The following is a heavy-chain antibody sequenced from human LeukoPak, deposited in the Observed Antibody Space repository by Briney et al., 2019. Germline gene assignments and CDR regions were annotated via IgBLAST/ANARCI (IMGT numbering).Heavy chain of an antibody. J-gene: IGHJ4*02. Sequence: SETLSLTCTVSGGSISSYYWSWIRQPAGKGLEWIGRIYTSGSTNYNPSLKSRVTISVDTSKNQFSLKLSSVTAADTAVYYCARDRGRDYYDSSGYYDYWGQGTLVTVSS. V-gene: IGHV4-4*07. D-gene: IGHD3-22*01. CDR1: GGSISSYY. CDR2: IYTSGST. CDR3: ARDRGRDYYDSSGYYDY.